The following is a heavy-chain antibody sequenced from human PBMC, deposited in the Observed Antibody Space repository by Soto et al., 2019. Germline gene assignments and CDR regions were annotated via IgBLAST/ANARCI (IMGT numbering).Heavy chain of an antibody. CDR2: ISGSGGST. D-gene: IGHD5-12*01. CDR1: GFTFSSYA. V-gene: IGHV3-23*01. Sequence: PGGSLRLSCAASGFTFSSYAMSWVRQAPGKGLEWVSAISGSGGSTYYADSVKGRFTISRDNSKNTLYLQMNSLRAEDTAVYYCAKDRAPYSLPASGFDYWGQGTLVTVSS. CDR3: AKDRAPYSLPASGFDY. J-gene: IGHJ4*02.